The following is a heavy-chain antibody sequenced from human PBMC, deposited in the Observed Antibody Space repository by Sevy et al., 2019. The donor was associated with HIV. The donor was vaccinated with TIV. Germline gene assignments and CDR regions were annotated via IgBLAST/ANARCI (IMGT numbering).Heavy chain of an antibody. D-gene: IGHD3-22*01. J-gene: IGHJ5*02. CDR1: GDSISNYV. V-gene: IGHV4-59*01. CDR3: ARDYYDDRPRGFDP. CDR2: LYYSGNT. Sequence: SETLSLTCTVSGDSISNYVWSWIRQPPGKGLEWIGYLYYSGNTNYNPSLKSRVTISVDTSKNQFSLNLNSVTAADTAVYYCARDYYDDRPRGFDPWGQGTLVTVSS.